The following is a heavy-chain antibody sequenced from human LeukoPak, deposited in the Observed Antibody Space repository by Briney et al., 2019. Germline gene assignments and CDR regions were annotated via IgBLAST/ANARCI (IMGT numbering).Heavy chain of an antibody. Sequence: GASVKVSCKASGYTFTGYYMHWVRQAPGQGLEWMGWINPNSGGTNYAQKFQGRVTMTRDTSISTAYMELSRLRSDDTAVYYCASDRCSSTSCYTRDPDYYYMDVWGKGTTVTVSS. CDR1: GYTFTGYY. CDR3: ASDRCSSTSCYTRDPDYYYMDV. CDR2: INPNSGGT. V-gene: IGHV1-2*02. J-gene: IGHJ6*03. D-gene: IGHD2-2*02.